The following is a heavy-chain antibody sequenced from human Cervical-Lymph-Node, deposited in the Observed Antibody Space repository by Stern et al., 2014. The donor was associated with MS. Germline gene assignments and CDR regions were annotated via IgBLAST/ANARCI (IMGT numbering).Heavy chain of an antibody. V-gene: IGHV5-51*01. CDR1: GYSFTKYW. J-gene: IGHJ6*02. CDR3: ARHSGEGAHYYYYFGLDH. CDR2: IYPGDSDV. D-gene: IGHD1-26*01. Sequence: VQLVQSGAEVKKPGESLRISCQTSGYSFTKYWITWVRHVPGRGLDWMGVIYPGDSDVKYRPSFRGQATISVDRSTSTAFLQWSSLKASDTAIYYCARHSGEGAHYYYYFGLDHWGRGTTVTVSS.